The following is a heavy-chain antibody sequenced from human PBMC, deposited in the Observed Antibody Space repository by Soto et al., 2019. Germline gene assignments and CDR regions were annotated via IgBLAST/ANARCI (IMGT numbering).Heavy chain of an antibody. CDR2: IFDSGST. CDR3: AREIMTLTNDWYFDL. J-gene: IGHJ2*01. V-gene: IGHV4-30-4*01. D-gene: IGHD2-8*01. CDR1: GGSISGGVHS. Sequence: QVQLQESGPGLVKPSETLSLTCTVSGGSISGGVHSWSWIRQPPGKGLEWIGHIFDSGSTYYNPSLKSRLTISLDTSKNQFSLRLSSVTAADTAEYYCAREIMTLTNDWYFDLWGRGTLVTVSS.